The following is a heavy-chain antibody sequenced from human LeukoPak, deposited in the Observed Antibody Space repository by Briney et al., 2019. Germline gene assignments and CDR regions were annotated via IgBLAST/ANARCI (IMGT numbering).Heavy chain of an antibody. J-gene: IGHJ4*02. CDR2: IFHSGSV. CDR3: ARVVASTSIDS. Sequence: SETLSLTCTVSGYSISSDYFWGWIRQPPGKGPEWIGSIFHSGSVYYNPSLQSRVTISVDTSTDRFSLKLTSVTAADTALYYCARVVASTSIDSWGQGTLVTVSS. D-gene: IGHD2-15*01. V-gene: IGHV4-38-2*02. CDR1: GYSISSDYF.